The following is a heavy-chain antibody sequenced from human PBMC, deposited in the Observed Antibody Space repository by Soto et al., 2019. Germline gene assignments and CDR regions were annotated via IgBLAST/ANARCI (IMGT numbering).Heavy chain of an antibody. D-gene: IGHD3-10*01. Sequence: SETLSLTCTVSGGSISSYSWTWIRQPPGKGLEWIGYVYNSGSSSKNPSLKSRVTISVDTSKNQFSLKLSSVSAADTAVYYCARVKGLLWFGEGTYFDYWGQGTLVTVSS. J-gene: IGHJ4*02. V-gene: IGHV4-59*12. CDR3: ARVKGLLWFGEGTYFDY. CDR1: GGSISSYS. CDR2: VYNSGSS.